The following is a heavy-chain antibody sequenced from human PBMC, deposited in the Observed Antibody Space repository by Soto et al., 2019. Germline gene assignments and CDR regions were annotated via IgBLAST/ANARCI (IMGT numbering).Heavy chain of an antibody. CDR2: ISAYNGKT. Sequence: ASVKVSGKASGYTFTSYWISWLRQAPGQVLEGMGWISAYNGKTNYAQKLQGRVTMTKDTSTSTAYMELRSLRSDDTAVYYCASTTKVRDYYYGMDVWGQGTTVTVSS. V-gene: IGHV1-18*01. CDR3: ASTTKVRDYYYGMDV. CDR1: GYTFTSYW. J-gene: IGHJ6*02. D-gene: IGHD4-17*01.